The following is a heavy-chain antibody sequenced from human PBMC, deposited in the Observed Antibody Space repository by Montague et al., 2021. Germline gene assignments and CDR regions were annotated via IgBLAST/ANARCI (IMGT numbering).Heavy chain of an antibody. J-gene: IGHJ6*02. CDR1: GGSISSSSYY. CDR2: IYYSGST. Sequence: SETLSLTCTVSGGSISSSSYYWGWIRQPPGKGLEWIGSIYYSGSTYYNPSHKSRLTISADTSKNQFSLKLSSVTAADTAVYYGVVSHSLNYHGLDVWGQGTPVTVSS. V-gene: IGHV4-39*01. CDR3: VVSHSLNYHGLDV. D-gene: IGHD4-23*01.